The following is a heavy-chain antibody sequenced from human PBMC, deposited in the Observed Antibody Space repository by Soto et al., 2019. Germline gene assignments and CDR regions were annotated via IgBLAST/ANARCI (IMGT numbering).Heavy chain of an antibody. CDR1: GGTIRSGDYY. J-gene: IGHJ4*02. Sequence: TVAGGTIRSGDYYWSWIRQPPGKGLEWIGYIYYSGSTYYNPSLKSRVTISVDTSKNQFSLKLSSVTAADTAVYYCARAGIYFHWGQGTLVTVSS. CDR2: IYYSGST. D-gene: IGHD3-10*01. V-gene: IGHV4-30-4*01. CDR3: ARAGIYFH.